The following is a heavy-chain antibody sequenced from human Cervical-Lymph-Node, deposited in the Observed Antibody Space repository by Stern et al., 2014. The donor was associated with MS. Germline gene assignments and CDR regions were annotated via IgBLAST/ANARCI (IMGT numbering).Heavy chain of an antibody. CDR1: GGSISSGDYY. CDR2: IYYSGSS. Sequence: QVQLKESGPGLVKPSQTLSLTCTVSGGSISSGDYYWSWIRQPPGKGLGWIGYIYYSGSSYYNPSLKSRVTISVDTSKNQFSLKLSSVTAADTAVYYCAREGPRTGTLDYWGQGTLVTVSS. J-gene: IGHJ4*02. CDR3: AREGPRTGTLDY. D-gene: IGHD3/OR15-3a*01. V-gene: IGHV4-30-4*08.